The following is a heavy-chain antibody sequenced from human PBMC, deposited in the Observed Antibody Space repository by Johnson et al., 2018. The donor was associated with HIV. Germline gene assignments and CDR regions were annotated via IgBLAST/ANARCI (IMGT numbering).Heavy chain of an antibody. CDR1: GFTVSSNY. J-gene: IGHJ3*02. CDR2: IYSGGTT. CDR3: AREAVPRGLQSAFGGAFDI. V-gene: IGHV3-66*01. Sequence: VQLVESGGGLVQPGGSLRLSCAASGFTVSSNYMSWVRQAPGKGLESVSVIYSGGTTYYVDSVKGRFTISRDNSKNTLYLQMNSLRAEDTAVYYCAREAVPRGLQSAFGGAFDIWGQGTMVTVAA. D-gene: IGHD3-16*01.